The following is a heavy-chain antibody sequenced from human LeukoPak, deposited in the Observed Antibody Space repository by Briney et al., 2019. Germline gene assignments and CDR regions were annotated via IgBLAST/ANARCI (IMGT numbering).Heavy chain of an antibody. CDR1: GGSISSGGYY. CDR2: IYYSGST. D-gene: IGHD3-10*01. Sequence: SETLSLTCTVSGGSISSGGYYWSWIRQHPGKGLEWIGYIYYSGSTYYNPSLKSRVTISVDTSKNQFSLKLSSVTVADTAVYYCARDNYGSGSPYGMDVWDKGTTVTVSS. J-gene: IGHJ6*04. CDR3: ARDNYGSGSPYGMDV. V-gene: IGHV4-31*03.